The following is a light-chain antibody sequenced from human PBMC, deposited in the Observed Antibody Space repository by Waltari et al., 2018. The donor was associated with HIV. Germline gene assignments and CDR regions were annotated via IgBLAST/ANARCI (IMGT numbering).Light chain of an antibody. J-gene: IGLJ3*02. CDR2: EVS. CDR1: SSDVGGYNY. Sequence: QSALTQPASVSGSPGQSITISCTGTSSDVGGYNYVSWYQQHPGKAPKLMIYEVSNRPSGVSNRFSGSKSGNTASLTISGLQAEDEADYYRNSYTSTWVFGGGTKLTVL. V-gene: IGLV2-14*01. CDR3: NSYTSTWV.